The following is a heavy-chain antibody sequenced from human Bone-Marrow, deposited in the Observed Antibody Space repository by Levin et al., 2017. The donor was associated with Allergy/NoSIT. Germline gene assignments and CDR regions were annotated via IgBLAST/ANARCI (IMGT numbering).Heavy chain of an antibody. J-gene: IGHJ5*02. D-gene: IGHD4-23*01. CDR2: IYNSGST. Sequence: SETLSLTCIVSGGSINNYYWNWIRQPPGKGLEWIGYIYNSGSTNYNPSLKSRVTISVDTSRNQISLNLSSVTGADTAVYYCARGGVRWWFDPWGQGPLVTVSS. CDR1: GGSINNYY. V-gene: IGHV4-59*01. CDR3: ARGGVRWWFDP.